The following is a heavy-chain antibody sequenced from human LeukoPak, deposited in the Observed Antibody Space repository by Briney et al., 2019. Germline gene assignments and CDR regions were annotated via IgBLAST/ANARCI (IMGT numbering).Heavy chain of an antibody. CDR3: ARSGGGSQGSFDY. Sequence: SETLSLTCAVYGGSFSGYYWSWIRQPPGKGLEWIGEINHSGSTNYNPSLKSRVTISVDTSKNQFSLKLSSVTAADTAVYHCARSGGGSQGSFDYWGQGTLVTVSS. V-gene: IGHV4-34*01. D-gene: IGHD2-15*01. CDR1: GGSFSGYY. CDR2: INHSGST. J-gene: IGHJ4*02.